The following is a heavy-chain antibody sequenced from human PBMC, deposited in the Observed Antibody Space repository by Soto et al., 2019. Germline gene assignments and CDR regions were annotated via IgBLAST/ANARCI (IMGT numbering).Heavy chain of an antibody. J-gene: IGHJ3*02. CDR1: EGTFSSYA. Sequence: GASVKVSCKASEGTFSSYAISWVRQAPGQGLEWMGGIIPVFGTANYAQKFQGRVTITADKSTSTAYMELSSLRSEDTAVYYCAASYYYDSSGYQLGGDAFDIWGQGTMVT. D-gene: IGHD3-22*01. CDR3: AASYYYDSSGYQLGGDAFDI. CDR2: IIPVFGTA. V-gene: IGHV1-69*06.